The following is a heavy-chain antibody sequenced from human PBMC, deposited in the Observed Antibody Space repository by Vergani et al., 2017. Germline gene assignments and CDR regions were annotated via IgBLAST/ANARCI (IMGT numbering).Heavy chain of an antibody. CDR1: GGSFSGYY. D-gene: IGHD2-15*01. Sequence: QVQLQQWGAGLLKPSETLSLTCAVYGGSFSGYYWSWIRQPPGKGLEWIGEINHSRSTNYNPSLKSRVTISVDTSKNQFSLKVRSVTAADPAVYYCVRESPYLGYCSGGSCYALRYFDLWGRGTLVSVSS. V-gene: IGHV4-34*01. CDR2: INHSRST. CDR3: VRESPYLGYCSGGSCYALRYFDL. J-gene: IGHJ2*01.